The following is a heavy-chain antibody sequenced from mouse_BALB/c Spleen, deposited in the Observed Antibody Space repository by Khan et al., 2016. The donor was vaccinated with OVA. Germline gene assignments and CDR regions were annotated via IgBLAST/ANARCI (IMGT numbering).Heavy chain of an antibody. CDR1: GYSITSDYA. CDR2: ISYSGST. Sequence: EVQLQESGPGLVKPSQSLSLTCTVTGYSITSDYAWNWIRQFPGNKLEWMGYISYSGSTSYTPSLKSRTSIPRDTSKNQFFLQLNSGSTEDTATYYCTSGRTYWGQGTLVTVSA. J-gene: IGHJ3*01. CDR3: TSGRTY. V-gene: IGHV3-2*02.